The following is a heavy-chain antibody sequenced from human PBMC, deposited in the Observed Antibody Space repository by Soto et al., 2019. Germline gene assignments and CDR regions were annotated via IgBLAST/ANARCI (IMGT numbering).Heavy chain of an antibody. CDR1: GFAFNNYG. Sequence: GGSLRLSCTVSGFAFNNYGINWVRQAPGKGLEWVSSISKSDYTYYSDSVKGRFTISRDNAKNSVSLQMNTLRVEDTAVYYCAREASIIIPAVSDFWGQGTPGTVSS. CDR3: AREASIIIPAVSDF. D-gene: IGHD2-2*01. J-gene: IGHJ4*02. V-gene: IGHV3-21*01. CDR2: ISKSDYT.